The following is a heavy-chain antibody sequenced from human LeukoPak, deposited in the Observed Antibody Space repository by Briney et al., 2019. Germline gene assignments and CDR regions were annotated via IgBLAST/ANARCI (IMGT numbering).Heavy chain of an antibody. CDR1: GFTFSSYW. CDR2: IKQDGSEK. CDR3: ARGLPGILREWSIGDYFDY. J-gene: IGHJ4*02. V-gene: IGHV3-7*01. Sequence: GGSLRLSCAASGFTFSSYWMSWVRQAPGKGLEWVANIKQDGSEKYYVDSVKGRFTISRDNAKNSLYLQMNSLRAEDTAVYYCARGLPGILREWSIGDYFDYWGQGTLVTVSS. D-gene: IGHD3-16*01.